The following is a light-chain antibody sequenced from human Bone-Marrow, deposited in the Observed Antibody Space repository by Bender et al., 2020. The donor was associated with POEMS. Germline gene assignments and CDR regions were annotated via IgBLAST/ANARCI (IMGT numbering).Light chain of an antibody. CDR2: KDT. CDR1: ALGKRY. V-gene: IGLV3-25*03. J-gene: IGLJ1*01. Sequence: SYVLTQPPAVSVSPGQTARITCSGDALGKRYIYWYQQKAGQAPVLVIFKDTERPSGIPERFSGSSSGTTVTLTISGVQAEDEADYYCLLLDSSGTYVFGTGTKVTVL. CDR3: LLLDSSGTYV.